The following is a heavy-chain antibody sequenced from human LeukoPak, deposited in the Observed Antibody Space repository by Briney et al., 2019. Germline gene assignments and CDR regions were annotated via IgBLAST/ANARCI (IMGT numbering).Heavy chain of an antibody. CDR3: ARRQHVVVPAADPPHGFDV. D-gene: IGHD2-2*01. CDR2: IYHSGLT. V-gene: IGHV4-38-2*01. J-gene: IGHJ3*01. Sequence: PSETLSLTCAVSGFSISSGYYWGWIRQPPGKGLEWIGNIYHSGLTDYNPSLQSRVTISLDTFKTQFSLKLISVTAADTAMYYCARRQHVVVPAADPPHGFDVWGQGTMVTVSS. CDR1: GFSISSGYY.